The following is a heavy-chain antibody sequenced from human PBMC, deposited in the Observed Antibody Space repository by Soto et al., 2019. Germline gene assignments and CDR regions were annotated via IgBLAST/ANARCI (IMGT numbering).Heavy chain of an antibody. D-gene: IGHD3-10*01. CDR1: GFTFSSYG. CDR3: AKDLGFRSREKNLFDY. Sequence: LRLSCAASGFTFSSYGMHWVRQAPGKGLEWVAVISYDGSNKYYADSVKGRFTISRDNSKNTLYLQMNSLRAEDTAVYYCAKDLGFRSREKNLFDYRGQGNMVTVYS. CDR2: ISYDGSNK. V-gene: IGHV3-30*18. J-gene: IGHJ4*02.